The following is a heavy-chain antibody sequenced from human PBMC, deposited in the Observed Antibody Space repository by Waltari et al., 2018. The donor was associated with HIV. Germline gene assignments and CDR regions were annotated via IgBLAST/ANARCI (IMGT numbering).Heavy chain of an antibody. D-gene: IGHD3-10*01. Sequence: QVQLVQSGAEVKKPGSSVKVSCTASGGTFSSYAISWVRQAPGQGLEWMGGVIPIFGTANYAQKFQGRVTITADESTSTAYMELSSLRSEDTAVYYCATVVRGVTLPGHYGMDVWGQGTTVTVSS. J-gene: IGHJ6*02. CDR2: VIPIFGTA. V-gene: IGHV1-69*13. CDR1: GGTFSSYA. CDR3: ATVVRGVTLPGHYGMDV.